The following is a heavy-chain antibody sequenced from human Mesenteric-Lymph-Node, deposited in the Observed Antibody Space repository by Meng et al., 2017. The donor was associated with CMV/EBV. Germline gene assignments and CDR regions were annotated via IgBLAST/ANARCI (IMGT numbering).Heavy chain of an antibody. J-gene: IGHJ6*02. V-gene: IGHV1-46*01. Sequence: ASVKVSCKASGYTFTSYYMHWVRQAPGQGLEWMGIINPSGGSTSYAQKFQDRVTMTRDTSISTAYMELSSLRSDDTAVYYCARTRYCSGGSCYSPADVWGQGTTVTVSS. CDR2: INPSGGST. CDR3: ARTRYCSGGSCYSPADV. CDR1: GYTFTSYY. D-gene: IGHD2-15*01.